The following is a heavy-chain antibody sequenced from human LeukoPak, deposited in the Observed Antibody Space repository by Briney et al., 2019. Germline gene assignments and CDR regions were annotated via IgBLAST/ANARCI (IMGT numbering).Heavy chain of an antibody. Sequence: ASVKVSCKASGYTFTGYGISWVRQAPGQGLEWMAWISAYNGNMNYAQKLQGRVTMTTDTSTSTVYMELRSLSSDDTAVYYCARDCDRSGYYCYWGQGTLVTVSS. D-gene: IGHD3-22*01. CDR1: GYTFTGYG. V-gene: IGHV1-18*01. CDR3: ARDCDRSGYYCY. J-gene: IGHJ4*02. CDR2: ISAYNGNM.